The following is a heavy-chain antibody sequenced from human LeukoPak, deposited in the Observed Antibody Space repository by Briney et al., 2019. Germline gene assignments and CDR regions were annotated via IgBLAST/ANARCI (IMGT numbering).Heavy chain of an antibody. CDR3: AKGFRTARYCSGGSCLDY. D-gene: IGHD2-15*01. V-gene: IGHV3-30*02. CDR2: IRYDGSNK. CDR1: GFTFSSYG. Sequence: PGGSLRLSCAASGFTFSSYGMHWVRQAPGKWLEWVAFIRYDGSNKYYADSVKGRFTISRDNSKNTLYLQMNSLRAEDTAVYYCAKGFRTARYCSGGSCLDYWGQGTLVTVSS. J-gene: IGHJ4*02.